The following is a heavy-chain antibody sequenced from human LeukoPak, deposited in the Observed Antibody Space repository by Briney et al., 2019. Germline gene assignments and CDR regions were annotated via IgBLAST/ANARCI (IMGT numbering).Heavy chain of an antibody. CDR1: GFTVSSNY. V-gene: IGHV3-23*01. CDR3: AKDIGYYYDSSGYYYHY. J-gene: IGHJ4*02. D-gene: IGHD3-22*01. Sequence: GGSLRLSCAASGFTVSSNYMSWVRQAPGKGLEWVSGISGSGGSTYNADSVKGRFTISRDNSKNTLYLQMNSLRAGDTAVYYCAKDIGYYYDSSGYYYHYWGQGTLVTVSS. CDR2: ISGSGGST.